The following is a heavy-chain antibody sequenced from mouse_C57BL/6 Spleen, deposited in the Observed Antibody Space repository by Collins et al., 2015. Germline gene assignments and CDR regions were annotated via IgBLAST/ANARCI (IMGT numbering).Heavy chain of an antibody. J-gene: IGHJ2*01. CDR2: IRLRSDNYAT. CDR1: GFTFSNWW. Sequence: EVKLEESGGGLVQPGGSMNFSCVASGFTFSNWWMNWVRQSPEKGLEWVAQIRLRSDNYATHYAESVKGRFTISRDDSKSSVYLQMNNLRAEDTGIYYCTELGHDYWGLGTTLTVSS. CDR3: TELGHDY. V-gene: IGHV6-3*01. D-gene: IGHD3-3*01.